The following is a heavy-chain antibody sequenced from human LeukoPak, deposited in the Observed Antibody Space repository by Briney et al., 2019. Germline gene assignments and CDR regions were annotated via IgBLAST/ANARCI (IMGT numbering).Heavy chain of an antibody. Sequence: GGSLRLSCAASGFTFSSYEMNWVRQAPGKGLEWVSSISSSCSYIYYADSLKGRFTISRDNAKNSLYLQMNSLRAEDTAVYYCARETYYYDSSGYYHFDYWGQGTLVTVSS. D-gene: IGHD3-22*01. CDR3: ARETYYYDSSGYYHFDY. CDR1: GFTFSSYE. V-gene: IGHV3-21*01. J-gene: IGHJ4*02. CDR2: ISSSCSYI.